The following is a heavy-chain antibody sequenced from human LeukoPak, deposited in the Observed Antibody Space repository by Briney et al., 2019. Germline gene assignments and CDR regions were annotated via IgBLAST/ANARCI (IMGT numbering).Heavy chain of an antibody. J-gene: IGHJ3*02. CDR3: ATKVARGGAFDI. Sequence: GESLKISCEGSGYSFSNYWIDWVRQMPGKGLEWMGMIYPGGSDTRYSPSFQGQVTISADKSISTAYLQWSSLKASDTAMYYCATKVARGGAFDIWGQGTMVTVSS. CDR2: IYPGGSDT. V-gene: IGHV5-51*01. CDR1: GYSFSNYW. D-gene: IGHD3-10*01.